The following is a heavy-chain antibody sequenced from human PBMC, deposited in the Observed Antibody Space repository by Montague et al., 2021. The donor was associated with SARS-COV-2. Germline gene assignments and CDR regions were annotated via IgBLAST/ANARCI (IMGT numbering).Heavy chain of an antibody. V-gene: IGHV4-59*01. CDR1: FASSSGSH. D-gene: IGHD3-22*01. CDR3: VREGRSSAYAMDY. Sequence: SETLSLTCTVSFASSSGSHWGWVEQHPAKVPSRTGNIYSSGSTHYNPSLKSRVTISVDTSKSQFSLRLTSVTAADTAVYYCVREGRSSAYAMDYWGQGTLVTVSS. J-gene: IGHJ4*02. CDR2: IYSSGST.